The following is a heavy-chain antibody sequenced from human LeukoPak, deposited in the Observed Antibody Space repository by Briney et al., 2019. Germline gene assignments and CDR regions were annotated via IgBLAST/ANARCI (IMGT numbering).Heavy chain of an antibody. J-gene: IGHJ4*02. V-gene: IGHV3-21*01. D-gene: IGHD6-13*01. CDR1: GFTFSSYS. CDR3: ARGGSSSPRPFDY. CDR2: ISSSSSYI. Sequence: PGGSLRLSCAASGFTFSSYSMNWVRQAPGKGLKWVSSISSSSSYIYYADSVKGRFTISRDNAKNSLYLQMNSLRAEDTAVYYCARGGSSSPRPFDYWGQGTLVTVSS.